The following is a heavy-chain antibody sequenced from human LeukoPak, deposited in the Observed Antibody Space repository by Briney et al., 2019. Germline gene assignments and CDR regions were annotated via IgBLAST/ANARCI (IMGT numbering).Heavy chain of an antibody. CDR2: ISYDGSNK. D-gene: IGHD4-17*01. Sequence: GRSLRLSCAASGFTFSSYAMHWVRQAPGKGLEWVAVISYDGSNKYYADSVKGRFTISRDNSKNTLYLQMNSLRAEDTAVYYCARDRMGAGDYVPYYYYGMDVWGQGTTVTVSS. J-gene: IGHJ6*02. CDR1: GFTFSSYA. CDR3: ARDRMGAGDYVPYYYYGMDV. V-gene: IGHV3-30-3*01.